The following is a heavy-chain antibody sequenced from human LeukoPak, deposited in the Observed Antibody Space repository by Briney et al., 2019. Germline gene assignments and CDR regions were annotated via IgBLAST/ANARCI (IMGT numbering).Heavy chain of an antibody. D-gene: IGHD3-22*01. CDR1: GFTFSSYG. V-gene: IGHV3-33*01. CDR3: ARELPPVVNFYFDS. Sequence: PGGSLRLSCEASGFTFSSYGMHWVRQAPGKGLEWVAVIWYDGSDKYYADPVKGRFSISRDNPKNTLYLQMNSLRAEDTAVYYCARELPPVVNFYFDSWGQGTLVTVSS. CDR2: IWYDGSDK. J-gene: IGHJ4*02.